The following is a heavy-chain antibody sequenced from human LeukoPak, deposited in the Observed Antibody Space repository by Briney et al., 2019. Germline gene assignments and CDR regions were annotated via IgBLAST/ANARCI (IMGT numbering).Heavy chain of an antibody. Sequence: GGSLRLSRAASGFTFSSYAMSWVRQAPGKGLEWVSAISGSGGSTYYADSVKGRFTISRDNSKNTLYLQMNSLRAEDTAVYYCAKDESGGYDYFDYWGQGTLVTVSS. CDR2: ISGSGGST. V-gene: IGHV3-23*01. D-gene: IGHD5-12*01. CDR3: AKDESGGYDYFDY. J-gene: IGHJ4*02. CDR1: GFTFSSYA.